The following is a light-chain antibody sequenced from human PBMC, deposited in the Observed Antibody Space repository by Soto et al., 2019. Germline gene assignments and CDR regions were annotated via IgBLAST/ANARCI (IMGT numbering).Light chain of an antibody. J-gene: IGKJ4*01. Sequence: DIVMTQSPDSLRVSLGERATITCTSSLNIYFRSNNRNYLAWYQQKSGQPPKLLIYWASTREPGVPDRFSGSGSGTYFTLTIDNVQPDDVAAYYCQQYYTTPLTFGGGTRVDIK. CDR3: QQYYTTPLT. CDR1: LNIYFRSNNRNY. V-gene: IGKV4-1*01. CDR2: WAS.